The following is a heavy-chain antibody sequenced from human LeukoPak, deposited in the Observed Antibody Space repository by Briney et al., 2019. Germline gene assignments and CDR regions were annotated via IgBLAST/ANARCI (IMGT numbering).Heavy chain of an antibody. J-gene: IGHJ4*02. CDR2: ISSSSSYI. V-gene: IGHV3-21*01. CDR3: ASLHHGDF. CDR1: GFTFSSYW. Sequence: GGSLRLSCAASGFTFSSYWMSWVRQAPGKGLEWVSSISSSSSYIYYADSVKGRFTISRDNAKNSLYLQMNSLRAEDTAVYYCASLHHGDFWGQGTLVTVSS.